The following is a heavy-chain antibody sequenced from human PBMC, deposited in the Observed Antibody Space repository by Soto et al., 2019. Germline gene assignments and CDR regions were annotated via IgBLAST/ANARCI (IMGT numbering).Heavy chain of an antibody. V-gene: IGHV6-1*01. D-gene: IGHD1-26*01. J-gene: IGHJ4*02. CDR3: ARVKGTYRGSYHFDS. Sequence: SQTLSLTCAISGDSVSSDRAAWNWIRQSPSSGLEWLGRTYYRSKWYNDYAVSVKSRITINPDTSKNQFSLQLKSVTPEDTALYYCARVKGTYRGSYHFDSWGQGTLVNV. CDR2: TYYRSKWYN. CDR1: GDSVSSDRAA.